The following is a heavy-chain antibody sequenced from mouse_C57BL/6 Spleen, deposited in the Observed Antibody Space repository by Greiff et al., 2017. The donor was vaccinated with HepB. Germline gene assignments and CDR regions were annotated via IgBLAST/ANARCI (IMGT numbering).Heavy chain of an antibody. D-gene: IGHD2-4*01. CDR2: INPNNGGT. CDR3: ARYDYGGGY. CDR1: GYTFTDYY. V-gene: IGHV1-26*01. J-gene: IGHJ2*01. Sequence: EVQLQQSGPELVKPGASVKISCKASGYTFTDYYMNWVKQSHGKSLEWIGDINPNNGGTSYNQKFKGKATLTVDKSSSTAYMELRSLTSEDSAVYYCARYDYGGGYWGQGTTLTVSS.